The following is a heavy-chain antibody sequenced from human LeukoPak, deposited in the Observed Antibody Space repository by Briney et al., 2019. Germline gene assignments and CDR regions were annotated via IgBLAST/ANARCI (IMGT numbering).Heavy chain of an antibody. CDR3: ASTTYYYDSSGYYFLDY. CDR2: IYTSGST. D-gene: IGHD3-22*01. Sequence: SETLSLICTVSGDSISSYYWSWIRQPAGKGLEWIGRIYTSGSTNYNPSLKNRVTMSVGTSKNQFSLKLSSVTAADTAVYYCASTTYYYDSSGYYFLDYWGQGTLVTVSS. V-gene: IGHV4-4*07. J-gene: IGHJ4*02. CDR1: GDSISSYY.